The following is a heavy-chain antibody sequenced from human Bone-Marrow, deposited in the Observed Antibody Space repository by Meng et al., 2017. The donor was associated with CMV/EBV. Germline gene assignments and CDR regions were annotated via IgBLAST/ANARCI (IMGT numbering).Heavy chain of an antibody. CDR3: ARGTYCTNGVCPLRWFDP. Sequence: GETLKISCAASGFTFSSYWMSWVRQAPGKGLEWVANIKQDGSEKYYVDSVKGRFTISRDNAKNSLYLQMNSLRAEDTAVYYCARGTYCTNGVCPLRWFDPWGQGTLVTVPQ. CDR1: GFTFSSYW. D-gene: IGHD2-8*01. CDR2: IKQDGSEK. V-gene: IGHV3-7*01. J-gene: IGHJ5*02.